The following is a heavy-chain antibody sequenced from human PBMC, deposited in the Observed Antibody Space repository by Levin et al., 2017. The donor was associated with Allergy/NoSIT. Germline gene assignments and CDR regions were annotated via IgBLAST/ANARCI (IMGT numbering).Heavy chain of an antibody. CDR2: IKQDGSEK. CDR3: ARKDGSGSPHFDY. J-gene: IGHJ4*02. D-gene: IGHD6-19*01. Sequence: GESLKISCAASGFTFSSYWMSWVLQAPGKGLEWVANIKQDGSEKYYVDSVKGRFTISRDNAKNSLYLQMNSLRAEDTAVYYCARKDGSGSPHFDYWGQGTLVTVSS. CDR1: GFTFSSYW. V-gene: IGHV3-7*01.